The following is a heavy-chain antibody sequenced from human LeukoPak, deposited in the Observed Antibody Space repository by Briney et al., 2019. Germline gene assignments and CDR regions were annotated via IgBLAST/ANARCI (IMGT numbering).Heavy chain of an antibody. CDR2: ISSSSSYT. Sequence: GGSLRLSCAASGFTFSDYYMSWIRRAPGKGLEWVSYISSSSSYTNYADSVKGRFTISRDNAKNSLYLQMNSLRAEDTAVYYCARGYYDSSGDYYVYYYYYGMDVWGQGTTVTVSS. D-gene: IGHD3-22*01. CDR3: ARGYYDSSGDYYVYYYYYGMDV. V-gene: IGHV3-11*05. J-gene: IGHJ6*02. CDR1: GFTFSDYY.